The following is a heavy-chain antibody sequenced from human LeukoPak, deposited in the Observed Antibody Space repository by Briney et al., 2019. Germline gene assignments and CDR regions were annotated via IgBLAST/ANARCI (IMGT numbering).Heavy chain of an antibody. D-gene: IGHD3-10*01. Sequence: SETLSLTCTVSGGSISSGDYYWSWIRQPPGKGLEWIGYIYYSGSTYYNPSLKSRVTIPVDTSKNQFSLKLSSVTAADTAVYYCARDLNYYGSGSSVDYWGQGTLVTVSS. CDR2: IYYSGST. V-gene: IGHV4-30-4*01. CDR1: GGSISSGDYY. CDR3: ARDLNYYGSGSSVDY. J-gene: IGHJ4*02.